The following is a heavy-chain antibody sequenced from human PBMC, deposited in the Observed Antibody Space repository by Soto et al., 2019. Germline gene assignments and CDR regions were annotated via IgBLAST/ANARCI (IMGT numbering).Heavy chain of an antibody. J-gene: IGHJ6*02. V-gene: IGHV3-15*07. CDR1: GFTFSNAW. Sequence: GGSLRLSCAASGFTFSNAWMNWVRQAPGKGLEWVGRIKSKTDGGTTDYAAPVKGRFTISRDDSKNTLYLQMNSLKTEDTAVYYCTTEGGATIFGVVIGGSNYYYGMDVWGQGTTVTV. CDR2: IKSKTDGGTT. CDR3: TTEGGATIFGVVIGGSNYYYGMDV. D-gene: IGHD3-3*01.